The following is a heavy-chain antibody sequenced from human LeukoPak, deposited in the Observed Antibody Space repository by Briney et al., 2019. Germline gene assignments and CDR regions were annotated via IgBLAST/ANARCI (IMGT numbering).Heavy chain of an antibody. CDR2: ISYDGSNK. V-gene: IGHV3-30*03. D-gene: IGHD5-18*01. CDR1: GFTFSSYG. J-gene: IGHJ5*02. CDR3: ARSQAMANWFDP. Sequence: GGSLRLSCAASGFTFSSYGMHWVRQAPGKGLEWVAVISYDGSNKYYADSVKGRLTISRDNSKNTLYLQMNSLRAEDTAVYYCARSQAMANWFDPWGQGTLVTVSS.